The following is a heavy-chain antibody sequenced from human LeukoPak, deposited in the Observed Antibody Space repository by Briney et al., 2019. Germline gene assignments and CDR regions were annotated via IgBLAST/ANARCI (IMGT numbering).Heavy chain of an antibody. J-gene: IGHJ6*02. D-gene: IGHD3-16*01. Sequence: ASVKVSCKASGYTFTSYCFNRVRQAPGQRLEWMGWISAYNGNTNYAQKLQGRVTMTTDTSTSTAYMELRSLRSDDTAVYYCARGSLEDYNYGMDVWGQGTTVTVSS. CDR1: GYTFTSYC. V-gene: IGHV1-18*01. CDR3: ARGSLEDYNYGMDV. CDR2: ISAYNGNT.